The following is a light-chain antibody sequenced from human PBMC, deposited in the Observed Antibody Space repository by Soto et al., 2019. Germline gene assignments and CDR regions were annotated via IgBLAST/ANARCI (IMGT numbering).Light chain of an antibody. CDR2: LGS. CDR3: MQTLQTPT. V-gene: IGKV2-28*01. J-gene: IGKJ1*01. Sequence: DIVMTKSPLSLPVTPGEPASISCRSSQSLLHSNGYNYLDWYLQKPGQSPQLLIYLGSNRASGVPDRFSGSGLGTDFTLKISRVEAEDVGVYYCMQTLQTPTFGQGTKVDIK. CDR1: QSLLHSNGYNY.